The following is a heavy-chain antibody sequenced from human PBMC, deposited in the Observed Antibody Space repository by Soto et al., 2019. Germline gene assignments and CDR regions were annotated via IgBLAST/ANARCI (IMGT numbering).Heavy chain of an antibody. CDR2: IIPIFGTA. J-gene: IGHJ5*02. Sequence: ASVKVSCKASGGTFSSYAISWVRQAPGQGLEWMGGIIPIFGTANYAQKFQGRVTITADESTSTAYMELSSLRSEDTAVYYCARGGYSYAKGPSNWFDPWGQGALVTVSS. CDR1: GGTFSSYA. V-gene: IGHV1-69*13. D-gene: IGHD5-18*01. CDR3: ARGGYSYAKGPSNWFDP.